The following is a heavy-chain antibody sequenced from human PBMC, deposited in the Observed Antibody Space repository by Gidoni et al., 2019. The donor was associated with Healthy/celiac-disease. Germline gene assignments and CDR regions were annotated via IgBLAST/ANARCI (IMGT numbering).Heavy chain of an antibody. J-gene: IGHJ3*02. Sequence: QVQLVESGGGVVHPGRSLRLSCAASGFTFSSYGLHWVRKAPGKGLEWVAVISYDGSNKYYADSVKGRFTISRDNSKNTLYLQMNSLRAEDTAVYYCAKGLKGRYYDYIWGSYRSNDAFDIWGQGTMVTVSS. D-gene: IGHD3-16*02. V-gene: IGHV3-30*18. CDR1: GFTFSSYG. CDR3: AKGLKGRYYDYIWGSYRSNDAFDI. CDR2: ISYDGSNK.